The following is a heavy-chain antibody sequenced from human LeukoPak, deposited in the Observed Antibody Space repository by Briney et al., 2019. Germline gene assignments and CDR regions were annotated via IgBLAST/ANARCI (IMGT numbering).Heavy chain of an antibody. V-gene: IGHV4-34*01. CDR1: GGSFSGYY. CDR3: ARGRDLYWLAY. CDR2: INHSGST. Sequence: PSETLSLTCAVYGGSFSGYYWSWIRQPPGKGLEWIGEINHSGSTNYNPSLKSRVTISVDTSKNQFSLKLSSVTAADTAVYYCARGRDLYWLAYWGQGTLVTVSS. J-gene: IGHJ4*02. D-gene: IGHD6-19*01.